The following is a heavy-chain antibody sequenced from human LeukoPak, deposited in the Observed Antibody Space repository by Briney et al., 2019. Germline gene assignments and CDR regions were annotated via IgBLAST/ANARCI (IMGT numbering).Heavy chain of an antibody. Sequence: GASVKVSCKASGGTFSSYAISWVRQAPGQGLEWMGWISAYNGNTNYAQKFQGRVTMTTDTSTTTAYMELTSLRSDDTAVYYCARRGSSSPDFDYWGQGTLVTVSS. V-gene: IGHV1-18*01. D-gene: IGHD6-6*01. J-gene: IGHJ4*02. CDR1: GGTFSSYA. CDR2: ISAYNGNT. CDR3: ARRGSSSPDFDY.